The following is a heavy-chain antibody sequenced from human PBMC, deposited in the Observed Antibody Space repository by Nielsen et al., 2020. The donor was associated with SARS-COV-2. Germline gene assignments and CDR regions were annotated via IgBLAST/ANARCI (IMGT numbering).Heavy chain of an antibody. J-gene: IGHJ3*01. CDR1: GFAFSSYW. Sequence: GGSLRLPCAASGFAFSSYWMHWVRQVSGRGLAWVSRVNSDGTIISYADSVKGRFTISRDNAKNTLFPQMDSLTTEDTAVYYCVKDKTWNACDFWGQGTMVTVSS. CDR2: VNSDGTII. CDR3: VKDKTWNACDF. V-gene: IGHV3-74*01.